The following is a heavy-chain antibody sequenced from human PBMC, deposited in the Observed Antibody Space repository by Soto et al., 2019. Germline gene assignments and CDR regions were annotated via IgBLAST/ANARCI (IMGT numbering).Heavy chain of an antibody. Sequence: HSQTLSLTCAISGDSVSSNSAAWNWIRQSPSRGLEWLGRTYYRSKWYNDYAASVKSRITINPDTSKNQFSLQLNSVTPEDTAVYYCARDRIVATNRIQLDYWGQGTLVTVSS. CDR1: GDSVSSNSAA. D-gene: IGHD5-12*01. CDR3: ARDRIVATNRIQLDY. J-gene: IGHJ4*02. CDR2: TYYRSKWYN. V-gene: IGHV6-1*01.